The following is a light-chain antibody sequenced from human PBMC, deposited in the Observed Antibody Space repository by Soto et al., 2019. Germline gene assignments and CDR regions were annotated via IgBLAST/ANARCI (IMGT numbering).Light chain of an antibody. CDR2: GAS. CDR3: QQYGSSPQT. J-gene: IGKJ2*01. Sequence: EIVLTQSPGTLSLSPGERATLSCRASQSVSSSYLAWYQQKPGQAPRLLIYGASSRHTGIPDRFSGSGSGTDFTLTISSLQPEDLAVYYCQQYGSSPQTFGQGTNLEIK. CDR1: QSVSSSY. V-gene: IGKV3-20*01.